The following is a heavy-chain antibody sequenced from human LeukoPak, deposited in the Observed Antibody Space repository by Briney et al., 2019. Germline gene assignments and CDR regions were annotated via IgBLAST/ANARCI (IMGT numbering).Heavy chain of an antibody. CDR2: IYTSGST. CDR1: GGSISSGSYY. V-gene: IGHV4-61*02. CDR3: ARGLTSFDY. Sequence: SQTLSLTCTVSGGSISSGSYYWSWIRQPAGKGLEWIGRIYTSGSTNYNPSLKSRVTMSVDTSKNQFSLKLSSVTAADTAVYYCARGLTSFDYWGQGTLVTVSS. J-gene: IGHJ4*02.